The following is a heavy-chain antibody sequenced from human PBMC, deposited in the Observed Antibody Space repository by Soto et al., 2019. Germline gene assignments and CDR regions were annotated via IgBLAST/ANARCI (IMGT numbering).Heavy chain of an antibody. J-gene: IGHJ4*02. D-gene: IGHD6-13*01. Sequence: SETLSLTCTVSGGSMRDYFWTWIRQPPGKGLEWIGYIHYSGTTSFFPSYNPSLRSRVTISEDTSKNQFSLKLLSVTTADTAVYFCAAGEASSRNLAPYYLDFWGQGALVTVSS. CDR2: IHYSGTT. CDR3: AAGEASSRNLAPYYLDF. V-gene: IGHV4-59*01. CDR1: GGSMRDYF.